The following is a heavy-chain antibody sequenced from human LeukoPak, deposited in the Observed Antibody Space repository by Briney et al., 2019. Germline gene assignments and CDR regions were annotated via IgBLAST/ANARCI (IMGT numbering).Heavy chain of an antibody. J-gene: IGHJ4*02. CDR2: INHSGST. CDR3: ARGLSLSRPFDY. Sequence: SETLSLTCAVYGGSFSGYYWSWIRQPPGKGLEWIGEINHSGSTNYNPSLKSRVTISVDTSKNQFSLKLSSVTAADTAVYYCARGLSLSRPFDYWGQGTLVTVPS. V-gene: IGHV4-34*01. CDR1: GGSFSGYY.